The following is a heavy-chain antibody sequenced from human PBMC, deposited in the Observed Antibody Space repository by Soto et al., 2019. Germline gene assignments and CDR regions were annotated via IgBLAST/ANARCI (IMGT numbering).Heavy chain of an antibody. Sequence: SETLSLTCTVSGGYISTYYWSWIRQPPGKGLEWIGYVDYSGTTNYNPSLESRVTISVDTSKNQFSLKLRSVTAADTAVYYCVRDRWLDPWGQGTLVTVSS. V-gene: IGHV4-59*01. CDR2: VDYSGTT. CDR1: GGYISTYY. CDR3: VRDRWLDP. J-gene: IGHJ5*02.